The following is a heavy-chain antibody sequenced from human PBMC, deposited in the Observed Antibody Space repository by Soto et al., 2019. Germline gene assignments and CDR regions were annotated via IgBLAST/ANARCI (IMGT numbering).Heavy chain of an antibody. CDR3: ARAYVWGSYRPYFDY. V-gene: IGHV4-30-4*01. Sequence: PSETLSLTCTVSGGSIRNGYYYWSWIRQTPGKGLEWIGSIYYSGTTHNYTSLKSPVSVSIDTSKNQFSLKLTSVTAADTAVYYCARAYVWGSYRPYFDYWGQGTLVTVSS. CDR2: IYYSGTT. D-gene: IGHD3-16*02. CDR1: GGSIRNGYYY. J-gene: IGHJ4*02.